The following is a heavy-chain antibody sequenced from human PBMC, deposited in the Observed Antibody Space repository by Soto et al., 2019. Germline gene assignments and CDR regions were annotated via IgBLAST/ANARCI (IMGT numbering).Heavy chain of an antibody. CDR1: GYTFSTFG. CDR3: ARGGSGYVYDFVPTFFDP. V-gene: IGHV1-18*01. D-gene: IGHD3-16*01. Sequence: QVQLVQSGAEVKKPGASVKVSCKASGYTFSTFGLNWVRQAPGQGLEWMGWISTYNGNTNYAQKFQGXVXXXTXXSTTTAYMKLRSLTSDDTAMYYCARGGSGYVYDFVPTFFDPWGQGTLVTVSS. J-gene: IGHJ5*02. CDR2: ISTYNGNT.